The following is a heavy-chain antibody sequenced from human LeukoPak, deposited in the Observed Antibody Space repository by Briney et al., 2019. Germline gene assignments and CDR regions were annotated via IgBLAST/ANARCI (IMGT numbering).Heavy chain of an antibody. V-gene: IGHV3-11*04. D-gene: IGHD4-11*01. CDR2: ISSSATSM. CDR1: GFTFSDYY. CDR3: ARDPLIVTTSDY. Sequence: GGSLRLSCAASGFTFSDYYMSWIRQAPGKGLEWVSYISSSATSMYYADSVKGRFTISRDNAKNSLFLQMNSLRAEDTAVYYCARDPLIVTTSDYWGQGTLVTVSS. J-gene: IGHJ4*02.